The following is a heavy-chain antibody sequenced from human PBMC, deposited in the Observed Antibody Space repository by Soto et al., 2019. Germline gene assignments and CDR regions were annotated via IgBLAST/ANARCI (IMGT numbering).Heavy chain of an antibody. D-gene: IGHD6-13*01. V-gene: IGHV3-9*01. CDR3: VKDESINWYSGHFRH. CDR1: GFTFDDYA. J-gene: IGHJ1*01. CDR2: INWNSGSI. Sequence: LRLSCAASGFTFDDYAMHWVRQVPGKGLEWVSGINWNSGSIGYGDSVKGRFAISRDNAKNSLHLQMNSLSAEDTAFYYCVKDESINWYSGHFRHWGQGTLVTVPS.